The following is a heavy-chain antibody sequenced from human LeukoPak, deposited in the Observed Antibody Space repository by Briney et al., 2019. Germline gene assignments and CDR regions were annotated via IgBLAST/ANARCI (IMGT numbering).Heavy chain of an antibody. V-gene: IGHV4-39*07. CDR3: AKRLQYSSGWYYFGY. CDR1: GGSISSSSYY. Sequence: PSETLSLTCTVSGGSISSSSYYWGWIRQPPGKGLEWIGSIYYSGSTYYNPSLKSRVTISVDTSKNQFSLKLSSVTAADTAVYYCAKRLQYSSGWYYFGYWGQGTLVTVSS. CDR2: IYYSGST. J-gene: IGHJ4*02. D-gene: IGHD6-19*01.